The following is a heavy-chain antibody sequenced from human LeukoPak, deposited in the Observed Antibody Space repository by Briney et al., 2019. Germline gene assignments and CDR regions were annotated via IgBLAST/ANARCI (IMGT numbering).Heavy chain of an antibody. D-gene: IGHD5-12*01. J-gene: IGHJ4*02. Sequence: PSETLSLTCTVSGYSISSGYYWGWIRQPPGKGLEWIGYIYYSGSTNYNPSLKSRVTISVDTSKNQFSLKLSSVTAADTAVYYCARGSYSGYTIYWGQGTLVTVSS. CDR3: ARGSYSGYTIY. V-gene: IGHV4-61*01. CDR2: IYYSGST. CDR1: GYSISSGYY.